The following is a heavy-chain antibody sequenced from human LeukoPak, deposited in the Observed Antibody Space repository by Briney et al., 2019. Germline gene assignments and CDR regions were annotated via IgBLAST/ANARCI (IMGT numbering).Heavy chain of an antibody. CDR1: GYTFTSYY. CDR3: ARDLGIVVVVAATPGVDY. Sequence: ASVTVSCMASGYTFTSYYMHWVRQAPGQGLEGMGIINPSGGSTSYAQKFQSRVTMTRDTSTSTVYMELSSLRSEDTAVYYCARDLGIVVVVAATPGVDYWGQGTLVTVSS. J-gene: IGHJ4*02. V-gene: IGHV1-46*01. CDR2: INPSGGST. D-gene: IGHD2-15*01.